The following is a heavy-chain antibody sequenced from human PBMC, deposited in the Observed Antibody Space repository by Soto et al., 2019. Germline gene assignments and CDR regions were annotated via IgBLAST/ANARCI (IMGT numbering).Heavy chain of an antibody. CDR2: IYYSGSP. Sequence: PSETLSLTCTVSGGSISSSSYYWGWIRQPPGKGLEWIGSIYYSGSPYYNPSLKSRVTISVDTSKNQFSLKLSSVTAADTAVYYCARQRAEITIFGVVINSYGMDVWGQGTTVTVSS. CDR1: GGSISSSSYY. D-gene: IGHD3-3*01. J-gene: IGHJ6*02. V-gene: IGHV4-39*01. CDR3: ARQRAEITIFGVVINSYGMDV.